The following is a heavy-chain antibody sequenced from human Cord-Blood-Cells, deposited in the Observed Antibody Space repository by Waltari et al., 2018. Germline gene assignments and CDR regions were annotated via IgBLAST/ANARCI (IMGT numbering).Heavy chain of an antibody. CDR3: ARDRSIDIVATNWFDP. J-gene: IGHJ5*02. CDR1: GGTFSSYA. Sequence: VHLVQSGAEVKKPGSSVKVSCMASGGTFSSYAISWVRQAPGQGLEWMGGIIPIFGTANYAQKFQGRVTITADESTSTAYMELSSLRSEDTAVYYCARDRSIDIVATNWFDPWGQGTLVTVSS. D-gene: IGHD5-12*01. CDR2: IIPIFGTA. V-gene: IGHV1-69*01.